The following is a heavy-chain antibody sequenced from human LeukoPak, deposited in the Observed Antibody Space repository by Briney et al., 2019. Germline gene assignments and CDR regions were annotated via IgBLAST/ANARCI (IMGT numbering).Heavy chain of an antibody. Sequence: GGSLRLSCAASGFTFTRYTMHWVRRAPGKGLEWVAVVLYDGSNKYYADSVKGRFTLSRDNSKNTLSLQMNTLRADDTAVYYCVRDNYGGILDFWGQGTLVTVSS. CDR3: VRDNYGGILDF. CDR1: GFTFTRYT. D-gene: IGHD2-21*01. J-gene: IGHJ4*02. V-gene: IGHV3-30*04. CDR2: VLYDGSNK.